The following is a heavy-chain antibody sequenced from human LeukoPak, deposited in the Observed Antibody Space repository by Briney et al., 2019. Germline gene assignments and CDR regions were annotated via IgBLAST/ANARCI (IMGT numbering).Heavy chain of an antibody. CDR2: IYSGGNT. CDR3: ARDLGRGRAAFDI. V-gene: IGHV3-53*01. D-gene: IGHD7-27*01. J-gene: IGHJ3*02. Sequence: PGGSLRLSCTVSGFTVSSDSMSWVRQAPGKGLEWVSFIYSGGNTHYSDSVKGRFTISRDNSKNTLYLQMNSLRAEDTAVYYCARDLGRGRAAFDIWGQGTMVTVSS. CDR1: GFTVSSDS.